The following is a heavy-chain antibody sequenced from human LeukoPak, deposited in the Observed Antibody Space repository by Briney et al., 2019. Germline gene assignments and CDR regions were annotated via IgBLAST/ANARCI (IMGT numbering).Heavy chain of an antibody. J-gene: IGHJ4*02. D-gene: IGHD3-16*02. CDR3: ARHGLFRGKVIFDY. V-gene: IGHV4-59*08. CDR2: IYYSGST. CDR1: GGSISSYY. Sequence: SGTLSLTCTVSGGSISSYYWSWIRQPPGKGLEWIGYIYYSGSTNYNPSLKSRVTISVDTSKNQFSLKLSSVTAADTAVYYCARHGLFRGKVIFDYWGQGTLVTVSS.